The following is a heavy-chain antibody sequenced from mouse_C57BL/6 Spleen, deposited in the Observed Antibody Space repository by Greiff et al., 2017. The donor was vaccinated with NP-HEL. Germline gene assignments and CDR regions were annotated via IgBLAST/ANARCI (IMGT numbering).Heavy chain of an antibody. J-gene: IGHJ2*01. V-gene: IGHV1-72*01. CDR3: AREDTHGEGHYFDY. CDR2: IDPNSGGT. CDR1: GYTFTSYW. Sequence: QVQLQQPGAELVKPGASVKLSCKASGYTFTSYWMHWVKQRPGRGLEWIGRIDPNSGGTKYNEKFKSKATLTVDKPSSTAYMQLSSLTSEDSADYYGAREDTHGEGHYFDYWGQGTTLTVSS.